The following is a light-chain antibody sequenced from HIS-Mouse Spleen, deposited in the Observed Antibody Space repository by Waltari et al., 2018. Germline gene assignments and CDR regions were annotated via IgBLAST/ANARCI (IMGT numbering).Light chain of an antibody. V-gene: IGLV4-69*01. CDR3: QTWGTGIQV. J-gene: IGLJ3*02. CDR1: SGHSSYA. CDR2: LNSDGSH. Sequence: QLVLTQSPSASASLGASVKLTCTLSSGHSSYAIAWHQQQPEKGPRYLMKLNSDGSHSKGDGIPGRFSGSSSGAGRYLTISSLQSEDEADYYCQTWGTGIQVFGGGTKLTVL.